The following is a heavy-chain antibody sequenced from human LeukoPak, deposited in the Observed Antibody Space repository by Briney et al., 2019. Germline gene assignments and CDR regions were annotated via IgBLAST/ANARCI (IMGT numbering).Heavy chain of an antibody. CDR3: ARAPRITMVRGVIYWFDP. CDR1: GYTFTSYD. J-gene: IGHJ5*02. Sequence: GASVKVSCKAPGYTFTSYDINWVRQATGQGLEWMGWMNPNSGNTGYAQKFQGRVTTTRNTSISTAYMELSSLRSEDTAVYYCARAPRITMVRGVIYWFDPWGQGTLVTVSS. CDR2: MNPNSGNT. D-gene: IGHD3-10*01. V-gene: IGHV1-8*03.